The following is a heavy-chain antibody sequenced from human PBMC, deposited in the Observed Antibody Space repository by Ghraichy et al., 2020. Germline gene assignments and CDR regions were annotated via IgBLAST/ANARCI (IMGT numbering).Heavy chain of an antibody. CDR1: GFTFSSYS. CDR3: ARATKITTRAYYYYYGMDV. D-gene: IGHD4-11*01. V-gene: IGHV3-21*01. J-gene: IGHJ6*02. CDR2: ISSSSSYI. Sequence: GGSLRLSCAASGFTFSSYSMNWVRQAPGKGLEWVSSISSSSSYIYYADSVKGRFTISRDNAKNSLYLQMNSLRAEDTAVYYCARATKITTRAYYYYYGMDVWGQGTTVTVSS.